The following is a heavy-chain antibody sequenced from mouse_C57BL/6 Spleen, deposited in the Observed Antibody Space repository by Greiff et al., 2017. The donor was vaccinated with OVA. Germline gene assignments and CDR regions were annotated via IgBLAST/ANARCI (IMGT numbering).Heavy chain of an antibody. V-gene: IGHV5-17*01. CDR3: ARLYGSSGNFDV. CDR2: ISRGSSTI. CDR1: GFTFSDYG. D-gene: IGHD1-1*01. J-gene: IGHJ1*03. Sequence: EVQRVESGGGLVKPGGSLKLSCAASGFTFSDYGMHWVRQAPETGLEWVAYISRGSSTIYYADTVKGRFTISRDNAKNTLFLQMTSLRAEDTAMYYCARLYGSSGNFDVWGTGTTVTVSS.